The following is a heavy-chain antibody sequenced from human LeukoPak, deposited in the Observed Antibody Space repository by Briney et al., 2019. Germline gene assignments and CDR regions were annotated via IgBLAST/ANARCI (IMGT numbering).Heavy chain of an antibody. Sequence: GESLRLSSAASGFTFNNYAMSWVRQAPGKGLEWVSAISGGGSTYYADSVKGRFTISRDNSKNTLYLQMNSLRAEDTAVYYCAKDRSSSWYWGDDYWGQGTLVTVSS. D-gene: IGHD6-13*01. CDR1: GFTFNNYA. CDR2: ISGGGST. J-gene: IGHJ4*02. V-gene: IGHV3-23*01. CDR3: AKDRSSSWYWGDDY.